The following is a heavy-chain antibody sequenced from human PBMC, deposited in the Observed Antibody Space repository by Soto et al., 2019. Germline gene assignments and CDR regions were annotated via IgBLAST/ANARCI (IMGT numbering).Heavy chain of an antibody. D-gene: IGHD6-19*01. J-gene: IGHJ4*02. Sequence: ASVKVSCKASGDTLSSYTFSWVRQAPRQGLEWMGRVIPNLGVTNYAKKFQGRFTIVVDTSTSTAYMELNSLRYEDTAVYYCAGIISSGNSSGWQYFDYWGQGTLVTVSS. CDR1: GDTLSSYT. V-gene: IGHV1-69*02. CDR3: AGIISSGNSSGWQYFDY. CDR2: VIPNLGVT.